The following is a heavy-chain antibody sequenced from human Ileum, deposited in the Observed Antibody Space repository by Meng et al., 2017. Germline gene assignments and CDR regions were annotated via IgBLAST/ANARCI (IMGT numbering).Heavy chain of an antibody. J-gene: IGHJ4*02. CDR2: IYWDDDK. V-gene: IGHV2-5*02. CDR1: GFSLTTSGVC. Sequence: QITLKESGPPLVKSTQTLTLTCNFSGFSLTTSGVCVAWILQPPGEALEWLALIYWDDDKRYSPSLKNRLAITKDTSKNQVVLTMTIVDPMDTGTYYCARSPQGYFDYWGPGTLVTVSS. CDR3: ARSPQGYFDY.